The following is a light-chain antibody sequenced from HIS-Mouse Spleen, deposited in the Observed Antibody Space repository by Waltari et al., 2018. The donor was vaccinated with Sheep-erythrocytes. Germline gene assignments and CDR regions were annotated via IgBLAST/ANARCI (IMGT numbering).Light chain of an antibody. CDR3: MQALQTPWT. CDR2: LGS. CDR1: QSLLHSNGYNY. Sequence: DIVMTQSPLSLPVTPGEPASISCRFSQSLLHSNGYNYLDWYLKKPGQSPQLLIYLGSNRASGVPDRLSGSGSGTDFTRKISRVEAEDVGVYYCMQALQTPWTFGQGTKVEIK. V-gene: IGKV2-28*01. J-gene: IGKJ1*01.